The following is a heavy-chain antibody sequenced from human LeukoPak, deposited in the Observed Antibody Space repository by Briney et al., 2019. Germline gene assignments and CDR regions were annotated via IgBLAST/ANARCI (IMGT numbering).Heavy chain of an antibody. CDR2: MNPNSGNT. J-gene: IGHJ4*02. V-gene: IGHV1-8*01. D-gene: IGHD3-22*01. Sequence: GASVKVSCKASGYTFTSYDINWVRQATGQGLEWMGWMNPNSGNTGYAQKFQGRVTMTRNTSISTAYMELSSLRSEDTAIYYCAREGGVYYYDSGGYPDWGQGTLVTVSS. CDR3: AREGGVYYYDSGGYPD. CDR1: GYTFTSYD.